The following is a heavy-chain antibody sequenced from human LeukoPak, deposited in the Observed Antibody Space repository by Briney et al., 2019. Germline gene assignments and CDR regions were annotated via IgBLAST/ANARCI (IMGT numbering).Heavy chain of an antibody. CDR3: ARESQYYFGY. Sequence: PGGSLRLSRAASGFTFTSYAMHWVRQAPGKGLEWVAVISYDGSNKYYADSVKGRFTISRDNSKNTLYLQMNSLRAEDTAVYYCARESQYYFGYWGQGTLVTVSS. CDR2: ISYDGSNK. D-gene: IGHD6-19*01. CDR1: GFTFTSYA. J-gene: IGHJ4*02. V-gene: IGHV3-30-3*01.